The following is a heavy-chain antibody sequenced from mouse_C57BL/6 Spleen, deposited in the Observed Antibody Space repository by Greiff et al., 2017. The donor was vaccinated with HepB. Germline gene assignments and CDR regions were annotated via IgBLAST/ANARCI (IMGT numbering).Heavy chain of an antibody. J-gene: IGHJ1*03. V-gene: IGHV5-9-1*02. Sequence: EVQLVESGAGLVKPGGSLKLSCAASGFTFSSYAMSWVRQTPEKRLEWVAYISSGGDYIYYADTVKGRFTISRDNARNTLYLQMSSLKSEETAMYYCTRDNYYGSSHWYFDVWGTGTTVTVSS. CDR3: TRDNYYGSSHWYFDV. CDR1: GFTFSSYA. D-gene: IGHD1-1*01. CDR2: ISSGGDYI.